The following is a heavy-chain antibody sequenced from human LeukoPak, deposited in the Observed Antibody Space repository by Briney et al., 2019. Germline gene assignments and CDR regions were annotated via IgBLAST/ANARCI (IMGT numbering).Heavy chain of an antibody. V-gene: IGHV3-74*01. J-gene: IGHJ4*02. Sequence: GGSLRLSCAASGFTFSRYWMHWVRQAPGKGLVWVSRIESDGTTTTYADSVKGRFTVSRDNAKNTLYLQMNSLRAEDTAVYYCTRGQSSGYSSGDYWGQGTLVTVSS. CDR1: GFTFSRYW. CDR2: IESDGTTT. CDR3: TRGQSSGYSSGDY. D-gene: IGHD3-22*01.